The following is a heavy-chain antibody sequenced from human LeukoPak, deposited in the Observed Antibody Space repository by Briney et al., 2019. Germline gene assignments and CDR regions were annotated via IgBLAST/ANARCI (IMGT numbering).Heavy chain of an antibody. CDR2: ISSSGSSI. CDR1: GFTFSSYE. Sequence: GGSLTLSCATSGFTFSSYEMNWVRQAPGKGLEWVSYISSSGSSIYYADSVKGRFTISRDNAKNSLSLQMNSLRAEDTAVYYCARDGPDCSSTHCYLWFDSWGQGTLVTVSS. D-gene: IGHD2-2*01. J-gene: IGHJ5*01. V-gene: IGHV3-48*03. CDR3: ARDGPDCSSTHCYLWFDS.